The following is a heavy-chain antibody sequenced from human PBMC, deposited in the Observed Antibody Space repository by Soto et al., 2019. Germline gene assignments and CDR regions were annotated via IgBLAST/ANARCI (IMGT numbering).Heavy chain of an antibody. CDR3: AKGGGYSYGYHFDY. CDR1: GFTFSSYA. Sequence: EVQLLESGGGLVQPGGSLRLSCAASGFTFSSYAMSWVRQAPGKGLEWVSVISGSGGSTYYGDSVKGRFTISRDNSKNTLYLQMNSLRAEDTAVYYCAKGGGYSYGYHFDYWGQGTLVTVSS. J-gene: IGHJ4*02. D-gene: IGHD5-18*01. V-gene: IGHV3-23*01. CDR2: ISGSGGST.